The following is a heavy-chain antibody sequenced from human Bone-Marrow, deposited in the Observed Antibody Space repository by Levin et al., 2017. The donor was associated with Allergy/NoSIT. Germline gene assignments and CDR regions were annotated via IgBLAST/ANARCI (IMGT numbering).Heavy chain of an antibody. CDR3: VKDPYSDKIFNYFHY. CDR2: ILSDGTKT. V-gene: IGHV3-30*02. Sequence: GGSLRLSCGASGFTFRNYGMHWVRQAPGKGLEWVAFILSDGTKTKYADSVQGRFTISRDNLKNTVYLEMDRVRPDDTAMYYCVKDPYSDKIFNYFHYWGQGTLVTVSS. CDR1: GFTFRNYG. D-gene: IGHD4-17*01. J-gene: IGHJ4*02.